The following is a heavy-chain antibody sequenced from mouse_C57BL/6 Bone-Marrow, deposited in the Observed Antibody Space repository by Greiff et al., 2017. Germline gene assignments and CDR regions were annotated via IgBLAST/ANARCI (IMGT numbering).Heavy chain of an antibody. J-gene: IGHJ3*01. Sequence: EVQLVESGGDLVKPGGSLKLSCAASGFTFSSYGMSWVRQTPDKRLAWVATMSSGGSYTYYPDSVKGRFTISRDNAKNTLYLQMSSLKSEDTAMYYCASRRDDGYWAPFAYWGQGTLVTVSA. CDR2: MSSGGSYT. CDR3: ASRRDDGYWAPFAY. D-gene: IGHD2-3*01. CDR1: GFTFSSYG. V-gene: IGHV5-6*01.